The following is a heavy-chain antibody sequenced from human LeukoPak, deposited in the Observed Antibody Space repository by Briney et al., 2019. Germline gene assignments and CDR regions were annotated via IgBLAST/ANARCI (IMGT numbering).Heavy chain of an antibody. CDR2: IYYSGST. CDR1: GGSISSGGYY. D-gene: IGHD3-10*01. J-gene: IGHJ4*02. Sequence: PSETLSLTCTVSGGSISSGGYYWSWIRQHPGKGLEWIGYIYYSGSTYYNPSLKSRVTMSVDTSKNQFSLKLSSVTAADTAVYYCARAMVRGVRLFDYWGQGTLVTVSS. V-gene: IGHV4-31*03. CDR3: ARAMVRGVRLFDY.